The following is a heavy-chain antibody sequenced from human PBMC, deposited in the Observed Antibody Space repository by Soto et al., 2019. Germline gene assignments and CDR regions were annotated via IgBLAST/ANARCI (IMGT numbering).Heavy chain of an antibody. CDR2: INPNGGGT. CDR1: GYKFINHY. D-gene: IGHD3-10*01. J-gene: IGHJ4*02. CDR3: ARDLSASATSYSFDY. V-gene: IGHV1-46*01. Sequence: ASVKVSCKASGYKFINHYIHWVRQAPGVGLEWMGIINPNGGGTDYAQKFQGRVTMTTDTYASTVHMELSSLRSEDTAVHFCARDLSASATSYSFDYWGQGTLVTVSS.